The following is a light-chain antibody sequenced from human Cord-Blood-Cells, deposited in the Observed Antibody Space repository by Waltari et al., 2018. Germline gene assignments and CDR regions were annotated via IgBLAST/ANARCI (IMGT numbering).Light chain of an antibody. CDR1: SSNIGSNY. J-gene: IGLJ3*02. CDR2: RNN. Sequence: QSVLTQPPSASGTPGQRVTISCSGISSNIGSNYVYWYQQLPGPAPKLPIYRNNQRPSGVPDRFSGSKSGTSASMAISGLRSEDEADYYCAAWDDSLSGWVFGGGTKLTVL. CDR3: AAWDDSLSGWV. V-gene: IGLV1-47*01.